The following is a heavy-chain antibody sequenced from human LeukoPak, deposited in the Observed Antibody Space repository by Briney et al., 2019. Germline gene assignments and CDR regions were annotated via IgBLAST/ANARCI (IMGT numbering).Heavy chain of an antibody. J-gene: IGHJ4*02. CDR2: IKRDGSEK. V-gene: IGHV3-7*01. CDR1: GFTFSSYA. Sequence: GGSLRLSCAASGFTFSSYAMSWVRQAPGKGLEWVANIKRDGSEKYYVDSVKGRFTISRDNAKNSLYLQLNSLRTEDTAVYYCARGRGSWYGVYFDYWGQGTLVTVSS. CDR3: ARGRGSWYGVYFDY. D-gene: IGHD6-13*01.